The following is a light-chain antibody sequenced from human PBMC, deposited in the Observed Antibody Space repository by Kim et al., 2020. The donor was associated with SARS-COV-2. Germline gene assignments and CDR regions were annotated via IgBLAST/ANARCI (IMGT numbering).Light chain of an antibody. CDR1: SRDVGGYNY. J-gene: IGLJ2*01. Sequence: GQSITISFTGTSRDVGGYNYVSWYQLHPGKAPQLIIFDVTNRPSGVSNRFSGSKSGTTASLTISGLQAEDEADYYCCSYAGSNIVIFGGGTQLTVL. CDR2: DVT. CDR3: CSYAGSNIVI. V-gene: IGLV2-14*03.